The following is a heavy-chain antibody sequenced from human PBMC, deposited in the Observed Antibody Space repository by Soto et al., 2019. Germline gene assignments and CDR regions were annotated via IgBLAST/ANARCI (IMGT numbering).Heavy chain of an antibody. D-gene: IGHD6-19*01. V-gene: IGHV3-21*01. J-gene: IGHJ3*02. CDR1: GFTFSTYS. CDR3: ARRSGYAFDI. Sequence: ESGGGLVKPGASLRLSCAASGFTFSTYSMNWVRQAPGKGLEWVSSISSTSRYIYYADSVKGRFTISRDNAENSLYLQMNSLRAEDRSVYYCARRSGYAFDIWGQGTMVTVSS. CDR2: ISSTSRYI.